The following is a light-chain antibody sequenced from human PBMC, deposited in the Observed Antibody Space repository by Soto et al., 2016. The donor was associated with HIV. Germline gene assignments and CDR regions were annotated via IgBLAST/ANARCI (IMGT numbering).Light chain of an antibody. V-gene: IGKV1-8*01. CDR3: QQYYSHPWT. J-gene: IGKJ1*01. CDR2: GAF. CDR1: QGISTY. Sequence: AIRMTQSPSSLSASTGDRVTITCRASQGISTYLAWYQQKPGKAPKLLIYGAFTLQSEVPSRFSGSGSGTDFTLTISCLQSEDFATYYCQQYYSHPWTFGQGTKVEI.